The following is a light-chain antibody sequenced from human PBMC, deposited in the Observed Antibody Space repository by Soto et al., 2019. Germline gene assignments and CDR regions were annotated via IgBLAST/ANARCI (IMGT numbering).Light chain of an antibody. CDR2: DDS. CDR1: NIGSKS. V-gene: IGLV3-21*02. CDR3: QVWDTSGDHEV. J-gene: IGLJ1*01. Sequence: SSELTQPPSVSVAPGQTARISCGGYNIGSKSIHWYQQRPGQAPVLVVYDDSDRPSGIPERFSGSNSGNTATLTISRVEAGDEADYYCQVWDTSGDHEVFGTGTKLTVL.